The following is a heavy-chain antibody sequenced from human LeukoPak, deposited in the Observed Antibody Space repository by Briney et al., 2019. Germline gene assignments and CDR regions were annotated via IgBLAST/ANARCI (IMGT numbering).Heavy chain of an antibody. CDR1: GFTFISYW. D-gene: IGHD4-23*01. CDR2: IKQDGSEK. V-gene: IGHV3-7*01. Sequence: GGSLRLSCAASGFTFISYWMSWVRQAPGKGLEGVANIKQDGSEKYYVDSVKGRFTISRDNAKNSLYLQMNSLRAEDTAVYYCARDYGGSSTFDYWGQGTLVTVSS. CDR3: ARDYGGSSTFDY. J-gene: IGHJ4*02.